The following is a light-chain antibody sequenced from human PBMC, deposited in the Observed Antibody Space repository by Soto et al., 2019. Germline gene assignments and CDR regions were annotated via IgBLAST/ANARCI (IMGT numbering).Light chain of an antibody. V-gene: IGKV1-8*01. Sequence: AIRMTQSPSPLSASTGERATITCRASQGISSNLAWYQQKPGKAPKLLIYAASTLQSGVPPRFSGSGSGTDFTLTISCLQSEDFATYYCQQYYSYPRTFGQGTKVEIK. J-gene: IGKJ1*01. CDR2: AAS. CDR1: QGISSN. CDR3: QQYYSYPRT.